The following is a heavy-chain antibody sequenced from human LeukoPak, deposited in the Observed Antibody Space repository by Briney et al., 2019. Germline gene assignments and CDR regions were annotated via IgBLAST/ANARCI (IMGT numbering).Heavy chain of an antibody. Sequence: PSETLSLTCTVSGGSISGSNYYWGWIRQPPGKGLEWTASMYYSGSTYYNPSFKSRVTISGDTSKNLFSLKLSSVTAADTAVYYCATGRNLEAYEIWGQGTMVTVSS. CDR1: GGSISGSNYY. V-gene: IGHV4-39*01. CDR3: ATGRNLEAYEI. CDR2: MYYSGST. D-gene: IGHD4-23*01. J-gene: IGHJ3*02.